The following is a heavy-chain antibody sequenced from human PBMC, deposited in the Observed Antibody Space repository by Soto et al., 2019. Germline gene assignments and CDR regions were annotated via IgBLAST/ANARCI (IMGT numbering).Heavy chain of an antibody. D-gene: IGHD3-10*01. CDR2: IYWDDDE. Sequence: QISLKESGPTLVKPTQTLKLTCSFSGFSLTTGGEGVGWVRQPPGEALEWLALIYWDDDERYSPSLKTRLTITKDPSKNQVVLIMTNMDPVDTATYYCAHSRNLITEDAQVGDFDYWGQGTLVTVSS. V-gene: IGHV2-5*02. CDR3: AHSRNLITEDAQVGDFDY. J-gene: IGHJ4*02. CDR1: GFSLTTGGEG.